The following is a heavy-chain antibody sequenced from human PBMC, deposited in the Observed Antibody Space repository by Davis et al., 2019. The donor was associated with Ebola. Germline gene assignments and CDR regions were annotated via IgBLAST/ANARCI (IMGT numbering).Heavy chain of an antibody. J-gene: IGHJ4*02. CDR3: ARDDVSYYDSSGYFY. V-gene: IGHV3-21*01. CDR1: GFTFSSYS. D-gene: IGHD3-22*01. CDR2: ISSSSYI. Sequence: GESLKISCAASGFTFSSYSMNWVRQAPGKGLEWVSSISSSSYIYYADSVKGRFTISRDNAKNSLYLQMNSLRAEDTAVYYCARDDVSYYDSSGYFYWGQGTLVTVSS.